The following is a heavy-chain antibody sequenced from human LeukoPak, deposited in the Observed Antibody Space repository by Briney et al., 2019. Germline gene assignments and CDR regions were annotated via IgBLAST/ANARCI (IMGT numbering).Heavy chain of an antibody. Sequence: PGGSLRVSCLVSGFTFSNYWMSWVRQSPGKGLEWVANIKQGGTEKYYVDSVKGRFTISRDDAKNSLYLQMNSLRAEDTAVYYCARDAPYYYDSTGFSPRYFDYWGQGALVTVSS. CDR3: ARDAPYYYDSTGFSPRYFDY. CDR2: IKQGGTEK. D-gene: IGHD3-22*01. CDR1: GFTFSNYW. V-gene: IGHV3-7*04. J-gene: IGHJ4*02.